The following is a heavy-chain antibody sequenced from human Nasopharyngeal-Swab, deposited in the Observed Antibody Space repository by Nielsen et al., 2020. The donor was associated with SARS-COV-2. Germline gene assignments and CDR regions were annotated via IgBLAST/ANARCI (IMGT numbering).Heavy chain of an antibody. V-gene: IGHV1-69*01. Sequence: WVRPAPGQGLEWMGGTIPVFGTPIYAQKFQGRVTITADESTSTAYMELSSLRSEDTAFYYCARLNNYDSGGYYYIDYWGQGTLVTVSS. CDR3: ARLNNYDSGGYYYIDY. D-gene: IGHD3-22*01. J-gene: IGHJ4*02. CDR2: TIPVFGTP.